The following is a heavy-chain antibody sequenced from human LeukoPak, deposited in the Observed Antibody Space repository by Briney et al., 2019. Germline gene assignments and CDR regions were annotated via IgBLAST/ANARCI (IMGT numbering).Heavy chain of an antibody. CDR1: GFTVSMNY. J-gene: IGHJ4*02. CDR2: IYSGGNT. D-gene: IGHD1-1*01. Sequence: PGGSLRLSWAASGFTVSMNYMSWVRQAPGKGLEWVSVIYSGGNTYYADSVKGRFTISRDNSKNTLYLQMNSLRAEDTAVYYCARDPTGATDYWGQGTLVTVSS. CDR3: ARDPTGATDY. V-gene: IGHV3-53*01.